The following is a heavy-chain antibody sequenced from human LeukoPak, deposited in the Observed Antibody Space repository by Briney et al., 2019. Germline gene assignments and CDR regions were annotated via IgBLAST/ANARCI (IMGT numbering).Heavy chain of an antibody. CDR2: IKQDGSEK. V-gene: IGHV3-7*01. D-gene: IGHD3-16*02. CDR1: GFTFSSYW. Sequence: GGSLRLSCAASGFTFSSYWMSWVRQAPGKGLEWVANIKQDGSEKYYVDSVKGRFTISRDNAKNSLYLQMNSLRAEDTAVYYCARTGVYYDYVWGSYRGGWYFDYWGQGTLVTVSS. CDR3: ARTGVYYDYVWGSYRGGWYFDY. J-gene: IGHJ4*02.